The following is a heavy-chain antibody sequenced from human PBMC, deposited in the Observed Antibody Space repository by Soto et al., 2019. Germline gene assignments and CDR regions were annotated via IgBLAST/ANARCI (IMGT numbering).Heavy chain of an antibody. Sequence: QVQLVESGGGVVQPGRSLRLSCAASGFTFSSYGMHWVRQAPGKALEWVAVISYDGSNKYYADSVKGRFTISRDNSKNTLYLQMNSLRAEDTAVYYCAKDLILRDAYYDYGMDVWGQGTTVAVSS. D-gene: IGHD2-15*01. CDR2: ISYDGSNK. J-gene: IGHJ6*01. CDR1: GFTFSSYG. CDR3: AKDLILRDAYYDYGMDV. V-gene: IGHV3-30*18.